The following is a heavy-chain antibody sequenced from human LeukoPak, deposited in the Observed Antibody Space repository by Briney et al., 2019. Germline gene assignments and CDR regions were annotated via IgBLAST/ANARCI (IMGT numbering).Heavy chain of an antibody. CDR3: ARSRGGDSIAAAGNFDY. J-gene: IGHJ4*02. CDR2: IYPGDSDT. CDR1: GSIFTSYW. D-gene: IGHD6-13*01. Sequence: GASLQISCEGSGSIFTSYWIGGGRPLPGKGLEWRGIIYPGDSDTRYSPSFQGQVTISADESISTAYLQWSSLKASDTAMYYCARSRGGDSIAAAGNFDYWGQGTLVTVSS. V-gene: IGHV5-51*01.